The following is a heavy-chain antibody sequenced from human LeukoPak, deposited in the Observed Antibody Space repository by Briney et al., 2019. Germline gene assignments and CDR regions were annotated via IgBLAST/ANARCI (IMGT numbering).Heavy chain of an antibody. D-gene: IGHD6-13*01. Sequence: PSETLSLTCSVSGGSISSSSNYWGWIRQPPGKGLEWIGSIYNGGSTYYNPSLKSRVTISVDTSNNQFSLRLSSVTAADTAVYYCARETGIAAAGFDYWGQGTLVTVSS. J-gene: IGHJ4*02. CDR3: ARETGIAAAGFDY. CDR2: IYNGGST. CDR1: GGSISSSSNY. V-gene: IGHV4-39*07.